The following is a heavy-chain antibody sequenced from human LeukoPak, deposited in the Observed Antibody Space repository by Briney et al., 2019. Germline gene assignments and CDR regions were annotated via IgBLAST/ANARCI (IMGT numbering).Heavy chain of an antibody. Sequence: GGSLRLSCAASGFTFSSYWMSWVRQAPGKGLEWVANIKQDGSEKYYVDSVKGRFTISRDNAKNSLYLQMNSLRAEDTAVYYCARDHLRYYYDSSGRDYYFDYWGQGTLVTVSS. D-gene: IGHD3-22*01. CDR1: GFTFSSYW. CDR2: IKQDGSEK. V-gene: IGHV3-7*01. J-gene: IGHJ4*02. CDR3: ARDHLRYYYDSSGRDYYFDY.